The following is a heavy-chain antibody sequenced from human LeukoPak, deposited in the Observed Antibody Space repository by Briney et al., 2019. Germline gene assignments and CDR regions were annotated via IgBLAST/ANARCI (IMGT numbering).Heavy chain of an antibody. J-gene: IGHJ6*02. CDR2: ISSSSSYI. CDR1: GFTFSSYS. Sequence: KSGGSLRLSCAASGFTFSSYSMNWVRQAPGKGLEWVSSISSSSSYIYYADSVKGRFTISRDNAKNSLSLQMNSLRAEDTAVYYCARVASGSYSYYYYYGMDVWGQGTTVTVSS. D-gene: IGHD1-26*01. V-gene: IGHV3-21*01. CDR3: ARVASGSYSYYYYYGMDV.